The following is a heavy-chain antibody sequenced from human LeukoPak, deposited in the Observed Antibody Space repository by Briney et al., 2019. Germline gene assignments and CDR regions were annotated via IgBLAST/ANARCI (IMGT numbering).Heavy chain of an antibody. CDR3: AELGITMIGGV. D-gene: IGHD3-10*02. CDR1: GFTFSSKW. V-gene: IGHV3-7*01. Sequence: PGGSLRLSCAASGFTFSSKWMSWVRQAPGKGLEWVATINQDGSEKYYVDSVKGRFTISRDNAKNSLYLQMNSLRAEDTAVYYCAELGITMIGGVWGKGTTVTISS. J-gene: IGHJ6*04. CDR2: INQDGSEK.